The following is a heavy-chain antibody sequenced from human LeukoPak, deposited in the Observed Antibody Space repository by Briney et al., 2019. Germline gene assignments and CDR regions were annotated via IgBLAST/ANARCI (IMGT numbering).Heavy chain of an antibody. V-gene: IGHV1-69*13. J-gene: IGHJ4*02. CDR3: ASPQHYYDSSGYIFDY. CDR2: IIPIFGTA. CDR1: GGTFSSYA. D-gene: IGHD3-22*01. Sequence: SVKFSCQASGGTFSSYAISWVRQAPGQGLEWMGGIIPIFGTANYAQKFQGRVTITADESTSTAYMELSSLRSEDTAVYYCASPQHYYDSSGYIFDYWGQGTLVTVSS.